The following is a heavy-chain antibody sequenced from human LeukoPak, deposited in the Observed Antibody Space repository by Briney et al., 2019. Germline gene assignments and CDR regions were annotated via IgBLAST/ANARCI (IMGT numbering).Heavy chain of an antibody. D-gene: IGHD5-18*01. Sequence: GGSLRLSCAASGFTSSSYWMHWVRQVPGKGLVWVSRISGDGTARNYADSVKGRFTISRDNSKNTLYLQMNSLRAEDTAVYYCARSTAMYRETLDYWGQGTLVTVSS. CDR3: ARSTAMYRETLDY. CDR1: GFTSSSYW. CDR2: ISGDGTAR. J-gene: IGHJ4*02. V-gene: IGHV3-74*01.